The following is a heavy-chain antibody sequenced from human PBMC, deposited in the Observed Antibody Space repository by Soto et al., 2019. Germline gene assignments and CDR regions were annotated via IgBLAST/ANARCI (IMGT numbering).Heavy chain of an antibody. D-gene: IGHD5-12*01. CDR1: GYSFTSYW. CDR3: ASTELSGYEPADAFDI. CDR2: IYPGDSDT. J-gene: IGHJ3*02. Sequence: HGESLKISCKGSGYSFTSYWIGWVRQMPGKGLEWMGIIYPGDSDTRYSPSFQGQVTISADKSISTAYLQWSSLKASDTAMYYCASTELSGYEPADAFDIWGQGTMVTVSS. V-gene: IGHV5-51*01.